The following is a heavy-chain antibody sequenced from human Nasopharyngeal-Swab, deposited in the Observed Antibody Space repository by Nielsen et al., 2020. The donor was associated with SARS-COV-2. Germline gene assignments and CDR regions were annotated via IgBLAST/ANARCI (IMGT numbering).Heavy chain of an antibody. CDR1: GGSFSGYY. D-gene: IGHD1-26*01. J-gene: IGHJ4*02. V-gene: IGHV4-34*01. CDR3: ARGDGRTVWRSYSFDS. Sequence: SETLSLTCAVYGGSFSGYYWSWIRQPPGKGLEWIGEINQRGSTNSYPSLKSRVTMSVDTSKNQFSLRLNSVTAADTAVYFCARGDGRTVWRSYSFDSWGQGTLVTVSS. CDR2: INQRGST.